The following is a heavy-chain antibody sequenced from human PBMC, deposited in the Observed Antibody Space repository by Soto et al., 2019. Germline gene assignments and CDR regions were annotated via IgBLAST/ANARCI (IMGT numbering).Heavy chain of an antibody. CDR3: ARDPPYYDILTGRYYYYGMDV. J-gene: IGHJ6*02. V-gene: IGHV4-59*01. CDR2: IYYSGST. D-gene: IGHD3-9*01. CDR1: GGSISSYY. Sequence: PSETLPLTCTVSGGSISSYYWSWIRQPPGKGLEWIGYIYYSGSTNYNPSLKSRVTISVDTSKNQFSLKLSSVTAADTAVYYCARDPPYYDILTGRYYYYGMDVWGQGTTVTVS.